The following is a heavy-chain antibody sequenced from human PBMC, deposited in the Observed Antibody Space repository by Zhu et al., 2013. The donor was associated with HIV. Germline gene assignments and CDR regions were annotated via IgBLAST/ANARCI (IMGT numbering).Heavy chain of an antibody. CDR3: ARREVVTPDYYYYGMDV. CDR2: IIPIFGTA. J-gene: IGHJ6*02. Sequence: QVQLVQSGAEVKKPGSSVKVSCKASGGTFSSYAISWVRQAPGQGLEWMGGIIPIFGTANYAQKFQGRVTITADESTSTAYMELSSLRSEDTAVYYCARREVVTPDYYYYGMDVWGQGTTVTVSS. D-gene: IGHD3-22*01. CDR1: GGTFSSYA. V-gene: IGHV1-69*01.